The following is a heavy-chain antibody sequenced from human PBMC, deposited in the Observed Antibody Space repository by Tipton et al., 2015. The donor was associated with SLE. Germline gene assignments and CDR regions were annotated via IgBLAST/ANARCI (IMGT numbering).Heavy chain of an antibody. D-gene: IGHD6-13*01. V-gene: IGHV3-21*01. J-gene: IGHJ4*02. CDR3: ARGSEGSSSWYGEDY. Sequence: AVSGFTFSSYSMNWVRQAPGKGLEWVSSISSSSSYIYYADSVKGRFTISRDNAKNSLYLQMNSLRAEDTAVYYCARGSEGSSSWYGEDYWGQGTLVTVSS. CDR2: ISSSSSYI. CDR1: GFTFSSYS.